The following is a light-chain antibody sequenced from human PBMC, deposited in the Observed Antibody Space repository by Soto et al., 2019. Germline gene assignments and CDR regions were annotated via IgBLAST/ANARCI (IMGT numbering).Light chain of an antibody. V-gene: IGLV2-11*01. CDR2: DVS. J-gene: IGLJ2*01. CDR1: SSDVGGYNY. Sequence: QSARTQPRSVSGSPGQSVTISCTGTSSDVGGYNYVSWYQQHPGKAPKLMIYDVSKRPSGVPDRFSGSKSGNTASLTISGLQAEDEADYYCCSYAGSYTFVFGGGTKVTVL. CDR3: CSYAGSYTFV.